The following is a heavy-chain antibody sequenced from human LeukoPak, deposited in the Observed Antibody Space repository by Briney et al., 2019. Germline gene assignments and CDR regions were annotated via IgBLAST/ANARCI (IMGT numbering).Heavy chain of an antibody. CDR1: GYTFTGYH. CDR3: ARGGSSARAYYFDY. J-gene: IGHJ4*02. Sequence: ASVKVSCKASGYTFTGYHMHWVRQAPGQGLEWMGWINPNSGGTNYAQKFQGRVTMTRDPSISTAYMELSRLRSDDTAVYYCARGGSSARAYYFDYWGQGTLVTVSS. D-gene: IGHD1-26*01. CDR2: INPNSGGT. V-gene: IGHV1-2*02.